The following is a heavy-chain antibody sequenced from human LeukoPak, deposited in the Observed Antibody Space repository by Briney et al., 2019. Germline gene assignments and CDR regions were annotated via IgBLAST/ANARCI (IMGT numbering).Heavy chain of an antibody. CDR3: ATGITMVRGVIPDLDY. CDR2: FDPEDGET. CDR1: GYTLTELS. D-gene: IGHD3-10*01. Sequence: GASVKVSCKVSGYTLTELSMHWVRQAPGKGLEWRGGFDPEDGETIYAQKFQGRVTMTEDTSTDTAYMELSSLRSEDTAVYYCATGITMVRGVIPDLDYWGQGTLVTVSS. V-gene: IGHV1-24*01. J-gene: IGHJ4*02.